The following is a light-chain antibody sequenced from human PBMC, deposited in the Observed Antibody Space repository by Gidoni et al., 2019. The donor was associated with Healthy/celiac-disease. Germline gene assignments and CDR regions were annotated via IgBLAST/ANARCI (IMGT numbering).Light chain of an antibody. CDR1: QDISNY. J-gene: IGKJ3*01. Sequence: DIQMIQSPSSLSASVVDRVAITCQASQDISNYLNWYQQKPGKAPKLLIYDASNLETGVPSRFSGSGSGTDFTFTISSLQHEDIATYYCQQYDNLPFTFGHGTKVDIK. CDR3: QQYDNLPFT. CDR2: DAS. V-gene: IGKV1-33*01.